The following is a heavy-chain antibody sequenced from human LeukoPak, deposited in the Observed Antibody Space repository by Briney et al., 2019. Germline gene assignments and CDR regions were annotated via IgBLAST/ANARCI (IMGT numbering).Heavy chain of an antibody. V-gene: IGHV4-34*01. CDR1: GGSFSGYY. J-gene: IGHJ4*02. CDR2: INHSGST. Sequence: SETLSLTCAVYGGSFSGYYWTWIRQPPGRGLEWIGEINHSGSTNYNPSLKSRVTISVDTSKSRFSLKLNSVTAADTAMYYCARGRDPYWGQGTLVTVSS. D-gene: IGHD5-24*01. CDR3: ARGRDPY.